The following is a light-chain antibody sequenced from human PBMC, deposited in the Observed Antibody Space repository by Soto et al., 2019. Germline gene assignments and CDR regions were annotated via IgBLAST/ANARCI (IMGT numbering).Light chain of an antibody. CDR2: KAS. Sequence: DIQMTQSPSTLSASVGDRVTITCRASQSISYWLAWYQQKPGKAPKLLIYKASSLESGVPSRFRGSGSGTEFTLTISSLQPDDFATYYCQQYHSYPIAFGQGTRLAIK. J-gene: IGKJ5*01. CDR3: QQYHSYPIA. V-gene: IGKV1-5*03. CDR1: QSISYW.